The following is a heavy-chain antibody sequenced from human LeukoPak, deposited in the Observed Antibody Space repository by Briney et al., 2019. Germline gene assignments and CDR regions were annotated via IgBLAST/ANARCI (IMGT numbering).Heavy chain of an antibody. Sequence: GASVKVSCKASGYTFTSSGISWVRQAPGQGLEWMGWISAYNDNTNYAQKLQGRVTKTTDTSTSTAYMELRSLRSDDTAVYYCAKATDYYYGMDVWGQGTTVTVSS. CDR1: GYTFTSSG. CDR3: AKATDYYYGMDV. CDR2: ISAYNDNT. V-gene: IGHV1-18*01. J-gene: IGHJ6*02.